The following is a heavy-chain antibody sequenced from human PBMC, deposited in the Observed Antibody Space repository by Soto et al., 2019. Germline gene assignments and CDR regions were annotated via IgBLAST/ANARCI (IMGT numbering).Heavy chain of an antibody. CDR1: GFTFSESA. CDR3: ARVGVYYYDSSGYFRRVFDY. D-gene: IGHD3-22*01. Sequence: PGGSLRLSCRTSGFTFSESAMNWVRQASGKGLEWVGHIRSQPNGHATEYAASVKGRFTISRDDSRNTAYLQMDSLKTEDTAVYYCARVGVYYYDSSGYFRRVFDYWGQGTLVTVSS. J-gene: IGHJ4*02. V-gene: IGHV3-73*01. CDR2: IRSQPNGHAT.